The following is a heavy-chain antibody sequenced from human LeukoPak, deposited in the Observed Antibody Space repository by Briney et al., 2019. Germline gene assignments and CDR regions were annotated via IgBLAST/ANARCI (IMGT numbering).Heavy chain of an antibody. V-gene: IGHV4-59*01. CDR1: GVSISSYY. J-gene: IGHJ4*02. D-gene: IGHD6-13*01. CDR3: ARGIAAVGTSPDYFDY. Sequence: SETLSLTCTVFGVSISSYYWSWIRQSPGKGLEWIWYIYYSGSTNYNPSLKSRVTISVDTPKNQFSLKLSSVTAADTAVYYCARGIAAVGTSPDYFDYWGQGTLVTVSS. CDR2: IYYSGST.